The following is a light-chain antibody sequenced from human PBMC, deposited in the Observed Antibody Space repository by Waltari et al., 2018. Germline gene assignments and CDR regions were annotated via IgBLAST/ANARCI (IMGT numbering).Light chain of an antibody. CDR3: QQYCTTPLT. CDR2: KVS. J-gene: IGKJ4*01. V-gene: IGKV2-30*01. Sequence: DAVMTQSPLSLPVTLGQPASIPFRSSQSLVFSDGNIYLNWFQQRPGQSPRRLIYKVSNRDSGVPDRFSGSGSGTDFNLTISSLQAEDVAVYYCQQYCTTPLTFGGGTKVEIK. CDR1: QSLVFSDGNIY.